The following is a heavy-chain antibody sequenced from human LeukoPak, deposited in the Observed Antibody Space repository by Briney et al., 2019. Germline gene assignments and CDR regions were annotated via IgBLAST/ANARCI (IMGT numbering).Heavy chain of an antibody. Sequence: SETLSLTCTVSGGSISSGDYYWSWIRQPPGKGLEWIGYNYYSGSTYYNPSLKSRVTISVDTSKNQFSLKLSSVTAADTAVYYCARESPMYYDILTGSWFDPWGQGTLVTVSS. V-gene: IGHV4-30-4*08. D-gene: IGHD3-9*01. CDR3: ARESPMYYDILTGSWFDP. CDR1: GGSISSGDYY. CDR2: NYYSGST. J-gene: IGHJ5*02.